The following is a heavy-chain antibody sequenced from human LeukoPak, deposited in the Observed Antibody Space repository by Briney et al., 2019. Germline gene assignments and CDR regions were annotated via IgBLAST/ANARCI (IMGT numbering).Heavy chain of an antibody. CDR1: GGSISSSSYY. Sequence: SETLSLTCTVSGGSISSSSYYWGWIRQPPGKGLEWIGSIYYSGSTYYNPSLKSRVTTSVDTSKNQFSLKLSSVTAADTAVYCCARGTRGSDSSFDFWGQGTLVTVSS. J-gene: IGHJ4*02. D-gene: IGHD1-1*01. CDR3: ARGTRGSDSSFDF. V-gene: IGHV4-39*07. CDR2: IYYSGST.